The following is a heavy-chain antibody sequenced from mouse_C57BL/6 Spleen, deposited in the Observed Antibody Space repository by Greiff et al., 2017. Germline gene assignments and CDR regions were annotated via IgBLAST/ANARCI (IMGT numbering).Heavy chain of an antibody. D-gene: IGHD4-1*01. CDR3: VRGWAGTWFAY. J-gene: IGHJ3*01. CDR1: GYTFTTYA. CDR2: ISSKGNNYAS. V-gene: IGHV10-1*02. Sequence: EVQLLQSGAGLVQPKGSLTLSCAASGYTFTTYAMNWVRQAPGKGLEWVARISSKGNNYASYYADTLKDRLTISTDASTSNLYLQMNNCETEAAAMYSCVRGWAGTWFAYWGQGTLVTVSA.